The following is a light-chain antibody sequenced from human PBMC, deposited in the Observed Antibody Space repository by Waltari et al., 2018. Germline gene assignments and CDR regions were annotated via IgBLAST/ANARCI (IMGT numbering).Light chain of an antibody. Sequence: DIHMTQSPSTLSASIVDRVTITCRASQNISRWLAWYQQKPGKAPNLLIYKTSSLQSGVPSRFSGSGSGTEFTLTISSLQPEDFATYYCQQYSTYSLWAFGQGTKVEIK. CDR2: KTS. J-gene: IGKJ1*01. CDR3: QQYSTYSLWA. V-gene: IGKV1-5*03. CDR1: QNISRW.